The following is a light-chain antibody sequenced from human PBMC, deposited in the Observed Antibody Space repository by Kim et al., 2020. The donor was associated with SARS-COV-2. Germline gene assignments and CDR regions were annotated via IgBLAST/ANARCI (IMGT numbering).Light chain of an antibody. Sequence: VALGQTVRITCQGDSLRKYYASWYQQKPGQAPILVIYGKNNRPSGIPDRFSGSSSGDTVSLTITGAQAEDEADYYCYSRDSGDHLVFGGGTQLTVL. V-gene: IGLV3-19*01. CDR1: SLRKYY. J-gene: IGLJ2*01. CDR3: YSRDSGDHLV. CDR2: GKN.